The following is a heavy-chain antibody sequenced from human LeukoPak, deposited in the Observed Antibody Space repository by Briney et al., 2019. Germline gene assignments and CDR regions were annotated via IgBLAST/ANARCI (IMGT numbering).Heavy chain of an antibody. CDR2: INPNSGAT. V-gene: IGHV1-2*02. Sequence: ASVKVSCKASVYTFTDYYMHSVRQAPGQGLEWMAWINPNSGATSSAQKFQGRVTLTRDTSISTAYMELSSLRSDDTAVYYCARVKFVGSIVDLDSWGQGTLVTVSS. D-gene: IGHD1-26*01. J-gene: IGHJ5*02. CDR1: VYTFTDYY. CDR3: ARVKFVGSIVDLDS.